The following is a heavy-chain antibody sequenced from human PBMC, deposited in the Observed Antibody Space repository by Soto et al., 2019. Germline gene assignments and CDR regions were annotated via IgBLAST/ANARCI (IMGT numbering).Heavy chain of an antibody. J-gene: IGHJ5*02. CDR3: ARDLKEYCSDGKCNWFDP. CDR2: ISYSGST. D-gene: IGHD2-15*01. CDR1: GGSITSYY. Sequence: SETLSLTCTVAGGSITSYYWSWIRQPPGKGLEWIGYISYSGSTDYNPSLKSRVTISFDASKNQISLQVRSATAADAAVYYCARDLKEYCSDGKCNWFDPWGQGTLVTVS. V-gene: IGHV4-59*01.